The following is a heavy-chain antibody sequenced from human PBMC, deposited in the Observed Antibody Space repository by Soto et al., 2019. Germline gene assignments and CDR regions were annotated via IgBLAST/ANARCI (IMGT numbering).Heavy chain of an antibody. D-gene: IGHD2-8*01. CDR1: GYTLTNYA. CDR2: IDPGSGKA. CDR3: TRDLNGGNPFDF. V-gene: IGHV1-3*01. Sequence: QVPLVQSGAEVKKPGGSVRLSCKPSGYTLTNYAIHWVRQAAGQRLEWLGWIDPGSGKATYSQKFQDRIIISRDNSASTFYMDLSSLTSEDTALYFCTRDLNGGNPFDFWGQGALVTVSS. J-gene: IGHJ4*02.